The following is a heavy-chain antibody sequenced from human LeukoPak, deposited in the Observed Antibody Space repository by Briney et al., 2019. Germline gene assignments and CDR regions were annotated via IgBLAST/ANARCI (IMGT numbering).Heavy chain of an antibody. Sequence: GGSLRLSCAASGITFSNYEVNWVRQAPGKGLEWVSYINPGGSNRFYAGSVRGRFAIYRDDAKKSVYLQMNSLRAEDTAVYYCARRNSYDTFDIWGQGTMVTVSS. J-gene: IGHJ3*02. CDR3: ARRNSYDTFDI. V-gene: IGHV3-48*03. CDR1: GITFSNYE. CDR2: INPGGSNR. D-gene: IGHD5-18*01.